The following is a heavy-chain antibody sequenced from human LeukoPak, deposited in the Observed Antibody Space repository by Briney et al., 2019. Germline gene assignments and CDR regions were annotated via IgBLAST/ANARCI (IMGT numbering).Heavy chain of an antibody. CDR2: ISAYNGNT. J-gene: IGHJ6*03. D-gene: IGHD3-9*01. CDR3: ARAVYDILTFTYYYYYMDV. V-gene: IGHV1-18*01. CDR1: GYTFTSYG. Sequence: ASVKVSCKASGYTFTSYGISWVRQAPGQGLEWMGWISAYNGNTNYAQKLQGRVTMITDTSTSTAYMELRSLRSDDTAVYYCARAVYDILTFTYYYYYMDVWGKGTTVTVSS.